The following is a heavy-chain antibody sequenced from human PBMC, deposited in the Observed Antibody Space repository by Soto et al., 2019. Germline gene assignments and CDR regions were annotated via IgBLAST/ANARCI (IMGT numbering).Heavy chain of an antibody. CDR1: GYTFTSCY. D-gene: IGHD3-3*01. CDR2: INPSGGST. J-gene: IGHJ6*02. Sequence: ASVKVSCKASGYTFTSCYMHCVRQAPGQGLEWMGIINPSGGSTSYAQKFQGRVTMTRDTSTSTVYMELSSLRSEDTAVYYCARVHKGALRFLEWLPTDYYYCGMDVWGQGTTVTVSS. CDR3: ARVHKGALRFLEWLPTDYYYCGMDV. V-gene: IGHV1-46*01.